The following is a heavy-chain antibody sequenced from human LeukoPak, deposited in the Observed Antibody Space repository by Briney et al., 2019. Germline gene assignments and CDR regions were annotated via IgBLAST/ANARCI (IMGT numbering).Heavy chain of an antibody. CDR1: GFTFGDYA. CDR3: TRVDDFWSGYGAKDAFDI. Sequence: GGSLRLSCTASGFTFGDYAMSCFRQAPGKGLGWVGFIRSKAYGGTTEYAASVKGRFTISRDDSKSIAYLQMNTLQTGATAVYYCTRVDDFWSGYGAKDAFDIWGQGTMVTVSS. D-gene: IGHD3-3*01. CDR2: IRSKAYGGTT. J-gene: IGHJ3*02. V-gene: IGHV3-49*03.